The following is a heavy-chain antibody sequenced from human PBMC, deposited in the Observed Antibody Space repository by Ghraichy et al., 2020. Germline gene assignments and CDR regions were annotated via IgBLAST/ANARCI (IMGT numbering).Heavy chain of an antibody. CDR2: IKQDGSEK. CDR3: ARGKDSSGWYGFDY. Sequence: GGSLRLSCAASGFTFSSYWMSWVRQAPGKGLEWVANIKQDGSEKYYVDSVKGRFTISRDNAKNSLYLQMNSLRAEDTAVYYCARGKDSSGWYGFDYWGQGTLVTVSS. V-gene: IGHV3-7*01. J-gene: IGHJ4*02. D-gene: IGHD6-19*01. CDR1: GFTFSSYW.